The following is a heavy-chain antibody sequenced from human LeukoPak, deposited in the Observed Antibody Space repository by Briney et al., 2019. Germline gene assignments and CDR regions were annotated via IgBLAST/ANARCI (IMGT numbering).Heavy chain of an antibody. CDR1: GGSISSYY. D-gene: IGHD3-10*01. J-gene: IGHJ5*02. CDR3: ARDTLWFRAIGLNWFDP. Sequence: PSETLSLTCTVSGGSISSYYWSWIRQPAGKGLEWIGRIYTSGSTNYNPSLKSRVTMSVDTSKNQFSLKLSSVTAADTAVYYCARDTLWFRAIGLNWFDPWGQGTLVTVSS. V-gene: IGHV4-4*07. CDR2: IYTSGST.